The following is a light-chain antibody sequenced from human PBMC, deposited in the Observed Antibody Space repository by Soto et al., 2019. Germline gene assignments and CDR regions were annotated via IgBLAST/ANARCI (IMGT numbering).Light chain of an antibody. V-gene: IGKV2-29*01. CDR1: QSLLQGDAXXY. CDR3: MQWTCSPSP. J-gene: IGKJ5*01. Sequence: VITQTALSLSVPTXQSAPMSCASSQSLLQGDAXXYLXXXLQXXRXTPTXXXSAXSRRLSGVPDRISGSGSGTDFTRKISRGEAADFVLYYCMQWTCSPSPLGQGTRVEIK. CDR2: AXS.